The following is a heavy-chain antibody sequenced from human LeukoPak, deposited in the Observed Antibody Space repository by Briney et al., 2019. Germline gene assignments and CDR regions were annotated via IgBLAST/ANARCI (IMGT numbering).Heavy chain of an antibody. CDR1: GFIFSDHY. V-gene: IGHV4-38-2*01. Sequence: LRLSCAASGFIFSDHYMDWVRQAPGKGLEWIGSIYHRGSTYYNPSLKSRVTISVDTSKNQFSLKLSSVTAADTAVYYCARYTAYTTRAFHVWGQGTMVTVSS. J-gene: IGHJ3*01. CDR3: ARYTAYTTRAFHV. CDR2: IYHRGST. D-gene: IGHD1-1*01.